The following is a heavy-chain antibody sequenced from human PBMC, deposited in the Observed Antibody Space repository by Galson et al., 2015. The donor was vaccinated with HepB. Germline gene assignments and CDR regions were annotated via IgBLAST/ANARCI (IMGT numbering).Heavy chain of an antibody. CDR2: ISYDGSNK. Sequence: SLRLSCAASGFTFSSYAMHWVRQAPGKGLEWVAVISYDGSNKYYADSVKGRFTISRDNSKNTLYLQMNSLRAEDTAVYYCARSNRGIVGATVNYWGQGTLVTVSS. J-gene: IGHJ4*02. D-gene: IGHD1-26*01. CDR3: ARSNRGIVGATVNY. V-gene: IGHV3-30*04. CDR1: GFTFSSYA.